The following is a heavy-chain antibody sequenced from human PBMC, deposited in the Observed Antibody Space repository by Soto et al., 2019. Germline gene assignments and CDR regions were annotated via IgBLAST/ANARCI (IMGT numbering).Heavy chain of an antibody. CDR3: VRSKGGYSYGTPFDY. CDR1: GFTFDDYA. Sequence: EVQLEESGGALVQPGRSLRLSCAASGFTFDDYAMYWVRQVLGKGLEWVSSISWNSGNIGYADSVKGRFTTSRDNAENSLYLQMNSLRPEDTSLYYGVRSKGGYSYGTPFDYWGQGTLVTVSS. V-gene: IGHV3-9*01. J-gene: IGHJ4*02. CDR2: ISWNSGNI. D-gene: IGHD5-18*01.